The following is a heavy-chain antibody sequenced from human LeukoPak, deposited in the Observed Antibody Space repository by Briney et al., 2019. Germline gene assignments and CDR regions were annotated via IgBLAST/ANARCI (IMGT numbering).Heavy chain of an antibody. D-gene: IGHD6-19*01. Sequence: PSETLSLTCIVSGGSISSYYWSCIRQPAGKGLEWIGQIHTSGSTNYNPSLKSRVAMSVDTSKNQFSLELSSVTAADTAVYYCAGRAQTTGWSFDYWGQGALVTVSS. V-gene: IGHV4-4*07. J-gene: IGHJ4*02. CDR3: AGRAQTTGWSFDY. CDR2: IHTSGST. CDR1: GGSISSYY.